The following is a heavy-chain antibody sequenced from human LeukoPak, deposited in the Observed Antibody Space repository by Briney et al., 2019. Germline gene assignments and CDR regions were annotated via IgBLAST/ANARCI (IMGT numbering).Heavy chain of an antibody. CDR1: GFTFSSYS. CDR3: ARTYYDILTSYNPYFDY. J-gene: IGHJ4*02. D-gene: IGHD3-9*01. Sequence: PGGSLRLSCAASGFTFSSYSMNWVRQAPGKGLEWVSSISSSSSNIYYADSVKGRFTISRDNAKNSLYLQMDSLRAEDTAVYYCARTYYDILTSYNPYFDYWGQGTLVTVSS. CDR2: ISSSSSNI. V-gene: IGHV3-21*01.